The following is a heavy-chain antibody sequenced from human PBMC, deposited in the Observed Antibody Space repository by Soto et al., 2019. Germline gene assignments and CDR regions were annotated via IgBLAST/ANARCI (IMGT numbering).Heavy chain of an antibody. D-gene: IGHD3-10*01. CDR3: AGSSSPYYYYGMDV. V-gene: IGHV1-69*06. J-gene: IGHJ6*02. CDR1: GGTFSSYA. Sequence: SVKVSCKASGGTFSSYAISWVRQAPGQGLEWMGGIIPIFGTANYAQKFQGRVTITADKSTITAYMELSSLRSEDTAVYYCAGSSSPYYYYGMDVWGQGTTVTVSS. CDR2: IIPIFGTA.